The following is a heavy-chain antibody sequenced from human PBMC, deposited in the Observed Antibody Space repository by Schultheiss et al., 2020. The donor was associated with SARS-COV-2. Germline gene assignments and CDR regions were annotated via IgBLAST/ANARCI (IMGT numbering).Heavy chain of an antibody. CDR2: IYYSGST. Sequence: SETLSLTCTVSGVSISSYYWSWIRQPPGKGLEWIGYIYYSGSTNYNPSLKSRVTISVDTSKNQFSLKLSSVTAADTAVYYCAREGYDSSGFFDYWGQGTLVTVSS. D-gene: IGHD3-22*01. V-gene: IGHV4-59*01. CDR3: AREGYDSSGFFDY. CDR1: GVSISSYY. J-gene: IGHJ4*02.